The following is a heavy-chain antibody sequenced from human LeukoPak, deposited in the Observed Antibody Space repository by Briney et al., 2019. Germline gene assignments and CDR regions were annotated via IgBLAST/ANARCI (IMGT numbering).Heavy chain of an antibody. CDR1: GYSISSVYF. CDR3: ARNGGYGKFDY. J-gene: IGHJ4*02. V-gene: IGHV4-38-2*01. CDR2: IDHSGST. D-gene: IGHD1-26*01. Sequence: SETLSGTCAVSGYSISSVYFWGWLRRPPGKGLEWIGTIDHSGSTYYNPSLKSRVTMSVDTSKNQFSLNLSSVTAADTAFYYCARNGGYGKFDYWGQGTLLTVSS.